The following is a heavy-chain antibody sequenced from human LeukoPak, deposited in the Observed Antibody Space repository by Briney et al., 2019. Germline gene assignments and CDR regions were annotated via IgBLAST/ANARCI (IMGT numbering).Heavy chain of an antibody. CDR2: IYYSEST. V-gene: IGHV4-39*07. J-gene: IGHJ4*02. CDR1: GGSISSSSYY. D-gene: IGHD4-17*01. Sequence: TSETLSLTCTVSGGSISSSSYYWGWIRQPPGKGLEWIGSIYYSESTYQNPSLKSRVTISVDTSKNQFSLKLSSVTAADTAVYYCARIPTVTFFDYWGQGTLVTVSS. CDR3: ARIPTVTFFDY.